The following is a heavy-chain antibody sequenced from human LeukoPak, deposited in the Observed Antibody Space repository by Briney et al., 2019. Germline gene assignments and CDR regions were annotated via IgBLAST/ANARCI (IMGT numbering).Heavy chain of an antibody. CDR3: ARDVATVTTFYYYYYMDV. CDR2: IRYDGSNK. D-gene: IGHD4-11*01. V-gene: IGHV3-30*02. J-gene: IGHJ6*03. Sequence: GGSLRLSCAASGFTFSSYGMHWGRQAPGKGLEWVAFIRYDGSNKYYADSVKGRFTISRDNSKNTLYLQMNSLRAEDTSVYYCARDVATVTTFYYYYYMDVWGKGTTVTVSS. CDR1: GFTFSSYG.